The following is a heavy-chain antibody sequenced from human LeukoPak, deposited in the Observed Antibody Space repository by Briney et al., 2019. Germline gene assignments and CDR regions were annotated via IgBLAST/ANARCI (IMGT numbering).Heavy chain of an antibody. V-gene: IGHV5-51*01. CDR3: ARQSGFSNKFXDS. D-gene: IGHD6-25*01. CDR1: GYRFYSHW. CDR2: VYPQDSDT. Sequence: GESLKISCKASGYRFYSHWIVWVRQVPGKGLEWMGSVYPQDSDTTYNPSFQGHITFSADTSTNTAYLHWRSVKTSDTAMYYCARQSGFSNKFXDSWGQGTLVSVSS. J-gene: IGHJ5*01.